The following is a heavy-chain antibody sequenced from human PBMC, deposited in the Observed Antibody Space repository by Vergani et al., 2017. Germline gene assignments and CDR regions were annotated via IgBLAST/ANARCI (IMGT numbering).Heavy chain of an antibody. CDR3: AGALLAAAGYDAFDI. D-gene: IGHD6-13*01. CDR2: IYNSGST. CDR1: GYSISSGYY. J-gene: IGHJ3*02. V-gene: IGHV4-38-2*02. Sequence: QVQLQESGPGLVKPSETLSLTCTVSGYSISSGYYWGWIRQPPGKGLEGSGSIYNSGSTYYNPSLMSRVTLSVATSKNQVSLKLSSVTAADTAVAYCAGALLAAAGYDAFDIWGQGRMVTVSS.